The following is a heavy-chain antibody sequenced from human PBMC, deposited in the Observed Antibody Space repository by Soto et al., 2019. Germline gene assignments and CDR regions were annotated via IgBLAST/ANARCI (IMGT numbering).Heavy chain of an antibody. CDR1: GYSISSSNW. CDR3: ARREIQGPIDY. D-gene: IGHD1-26*01. CDR2: IYYSGTT. Sequence: VPPSETLSLTCAVSGYSISSSNWWGWIRQPPGKGLEWIGYIYYSGTTYYNPSLKSRVTMSVDTSKNQFSLKLTSVTAVDTAVYYCARREIQGPIDYWGQGTLVTVSS. J-gene: IGHJ4*02. V-gene: IGHV4-28*01.